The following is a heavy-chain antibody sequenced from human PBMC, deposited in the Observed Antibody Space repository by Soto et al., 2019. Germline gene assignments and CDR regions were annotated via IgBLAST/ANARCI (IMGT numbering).Heavy chain of an antibody. D-gene: IGHD2-2*01. V-gene: IGHV4-59*01. CDR2: IYYSGST. CDR1: GGSISSYY. J-gene: IGHJ6*03. CDR3: ARSGAYQYYYYMDV. Sequence: PSETLSLTCTVSGGSISSYYWSWIRPPPGKGLEWIGYIYYSGSTNYNPSLKSRVTISVDTSKNQFSLKLSSVTAADTAVYYCARSGAYQYYYYMDVWGKGTTVTVSS.